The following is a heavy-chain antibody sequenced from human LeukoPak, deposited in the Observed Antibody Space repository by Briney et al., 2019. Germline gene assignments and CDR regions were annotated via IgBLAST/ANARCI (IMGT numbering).Heavy chain of an antibody. CDR2: IYYSGST. CDR3: ARLGFRGVIKD. CDR1: GGSISGGGYS. J-gene: IGHJ4*02. Sequence: NASETLSLTCAVSGGSISGGGYSWSWIRQPPGKGLEWIGYIYYSGSTNYNPSLKSRVTISVDTSKNQFSLKLSSVTAADTAVYYCARLGFRGVIKDWGQGTLVTVSS. V-gene: IGHV4-61*08. D-gene: IGHD3-10*01.